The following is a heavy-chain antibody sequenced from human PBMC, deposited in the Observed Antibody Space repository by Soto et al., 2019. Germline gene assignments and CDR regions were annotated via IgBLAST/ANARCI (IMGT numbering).Heavy chain of an antibody. CDR1: GGSISSSSYY. J-gene: IGHJ6*02. D-gene: IGHD3-10*01. Sequence: PSETLSLTCTVSGGSISSSSYYWGWIRQPPGKGLEWIGSIYYSGSTYYNPSLKSRVTISVDTSKNQFSLKLSSVTAADTAVYYCARRFGYGMDVWGQGTTVTVSS. CDR3: ARRFGYGMDV. CDR2: IYYSGST. V-gene: IGHV4-39*01.